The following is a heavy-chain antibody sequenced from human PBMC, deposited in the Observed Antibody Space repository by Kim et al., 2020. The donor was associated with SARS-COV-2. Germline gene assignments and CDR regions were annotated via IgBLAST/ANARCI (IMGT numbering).Heavy chain of an antibody. CDR3: ARGRRGAYVWGSFFDY. CDR2: INHSGST. Sequence: SETLSLTCAVYGGSFSGYYWSWIRQPPGKGLEWIGEINHSGSTNYNPSLKSRVTISVDTSKNQFSLKLSSVTAADTAVYYCARGRRGAYVWGSFFDYWGQGTLVTVSS. CDR1: GGSFSGYY. D-gene: IGHD3-16*01. V-gene: IGHV4-34*01. J-gene: IGHJ4*02.